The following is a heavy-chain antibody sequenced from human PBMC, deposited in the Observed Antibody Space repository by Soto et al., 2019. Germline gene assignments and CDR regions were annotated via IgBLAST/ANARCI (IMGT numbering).Heavy chain of an antibody. CDR3: GYSRNREVQDSVNI. D-gene: IGHD1-20*01. CDR1: GFTVSRYA. Sequence: GGSLRLSCEASGFTVSRYAMHWVRQAPCGGLDWVAVISRDGTTTYYGDSVKGRFTVSRDNSKNTVFLSMTSLGPDDTAVFYCGYSRNREVQDSVNICGQGTRGTVSS. CDR2: ISRDGTTT. V-gene: IGHV3-30-3*01. J-gene: IGHJ1*01.